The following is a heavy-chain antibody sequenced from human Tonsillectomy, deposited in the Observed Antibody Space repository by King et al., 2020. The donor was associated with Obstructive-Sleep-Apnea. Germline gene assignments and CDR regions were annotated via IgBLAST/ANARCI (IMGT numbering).Heavy chain of an antibody. CDR3: AGLPPTSGWKPYSFDY. J-gene: IGHJ4*02. CDR1: VGSVSSGSYY. CDR2: IYYSGST. V-gene: IGHV4-61*01. D-gene: IGHD6-19*01. Sequence: QLQESGPGLVKPSETLSLTCTVSVGSVSSGSYYWSWLRQPPGKGLEWIGDIYYSGSTNYNPSLKSRVTISVDTAKNQFSLKLSSVTAADTAVYYCAGLPPTSGWKPYSFDYWGQGTLVTVSS.